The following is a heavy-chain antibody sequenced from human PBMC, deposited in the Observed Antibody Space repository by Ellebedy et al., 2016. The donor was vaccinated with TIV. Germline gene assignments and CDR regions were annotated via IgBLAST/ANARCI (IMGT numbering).Heavy chain of an antibody. CDR3: ARTPWYYYGSGSYYSGLHYYYMDV. CDR2: ISSSSSYI. D-gene: IGHD3-10*01. J-gene: IGHJ6*03. CDR1: GFTFSSYA. Sequence: GESLKISXAASGFTFSSYAMSWVRQAPGKGLEWVSSISSSSSYIYYADSVKGRFTISRDNAKNSLYLQMNSLRAEDTAVYYCARTPWYYYGSGSYYSGLHYYYMDVWGKGTTVTVSS. V-gene: IGHV3-21*01.